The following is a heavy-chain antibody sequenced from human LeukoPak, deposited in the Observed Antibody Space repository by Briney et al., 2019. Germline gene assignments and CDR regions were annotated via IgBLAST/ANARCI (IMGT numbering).Heavy chain of an antibody. V-gene: IGHV4-39*01. CDR2: IYYSGNT. J-gene: IGHJ4*02. CDR1: GDSISSSKKY. CDR3: ARAQGNGLIDF. D-gene: IGHD3/OR15-3a*01. Sequence: SETLSLTCTVSGDSISSSKKYWGWVRQPPGKGLEWIGSIYYSGNTYYNPSLKSRVTISLDTSRNQFSLRLSSVTAADTADYYCARAQGNGLIDFWGQGTLVTVSS.